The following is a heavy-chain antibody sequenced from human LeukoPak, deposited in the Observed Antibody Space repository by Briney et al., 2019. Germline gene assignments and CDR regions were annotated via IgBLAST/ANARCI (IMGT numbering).Heavy chain of an antibody. CDR1: GFTFSSHE. D-gene: IGHD6-13*01. Sequence: PGGSLRLSCAVSGFTFSSHEMNWVRQAPGKGLEGVSYISSSCSTIYYADSVKGRFTISRDNPKNTLYLQMNSLRAEDTAVYYCAKYGYSSSWYKTYYYYYYYMDVWGKGTTVTVSS. CDR3: AKYGYSSSWYKTYYYYYYYMDV. CDR2: ISSSCSTI. J-gene: IGHJ6*03. V-gene: IGHV3-48*03.